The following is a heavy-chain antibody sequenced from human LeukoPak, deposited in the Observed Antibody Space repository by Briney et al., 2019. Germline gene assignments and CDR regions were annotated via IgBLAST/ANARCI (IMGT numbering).Heavy chain of an antibody. CDR2: VYYSGSA. CDR1: GGSISTYY. V-gene: IGHV4-59*01. J-gene: IGHJ6*02. Sequence: SETLSLTCTVSGGSISTYYWSWIRQPPGKGLEWLGYVYYSGSATYNPSLKSRVTISVDTSKNQFSLRLSSVTAADTAVYYCARDGSNWSNDYYHGVDVWGQGTTVTVSS. D-gene: IGHD4-11*01. CDR3: ARDGSNWSNDYYHGVDV.